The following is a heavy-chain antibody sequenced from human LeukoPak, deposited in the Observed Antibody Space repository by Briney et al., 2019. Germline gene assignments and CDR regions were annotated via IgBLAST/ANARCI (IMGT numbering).Heavy chain of an antibody. CDR1: GGSFSGYY. CDR3: ASGYSSGWYAPSLDY. J-gene: IGHJ4*02. V-gene: IGHV4-34*01. Sequence: SETLSLTCAVYGGSFSGYYWSWIRQPPGKGLEWIGEINHSGSTNYNPSLKSRVTISVDTSKNQFSLKLSSVTAADTAVYYCASGYSSGWYAPSLDYWGQGTLVTVSS. CDR2: INHSGST. D-gene: IGHD6-19*01.